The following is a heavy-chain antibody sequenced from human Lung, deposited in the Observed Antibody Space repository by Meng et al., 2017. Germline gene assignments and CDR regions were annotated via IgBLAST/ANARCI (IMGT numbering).Heavy chain of an antibody. Sequence: QLQPHQGGAGLLKPSETLSLTCVVSGGSFSDYYWSWIRQPPGKGLEWIGEINHSGSTNYNPSLESRATISVDTSQNNLSLKLSSVTAADSAVYYCARGPTTMAHDFDYWGQGTLVTVSS. V-gene: IGHV4-34*01. D-gene: IGHD4-11*01. CDR3: ARGPTTMAHDFDY. J-gene: IGHJ4*02. CDR2: INHSGST. CDR1: GGSFSDYY.